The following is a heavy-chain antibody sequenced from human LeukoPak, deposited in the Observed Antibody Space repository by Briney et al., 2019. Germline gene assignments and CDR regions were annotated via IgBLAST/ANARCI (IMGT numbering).Heavy chain of an antibody. V-gene: IGHV3-48*03. D-gene: IGHD6-19*01. CDR2: ISSSGSTI. CDR1: GFTFSIYE. CDR3: ARGPRAVAGFDY. Sequence: GGSLRLSCAASGFTFSIYEMNGVRQAPGKGREWVSYISSSGSTIYYADSVKGRFTISRDNAKNSLYLQMNSLRAEDTAVYYCARGPRAVAGFDYWGQGTLVTVSS. J-gene: IGHJ4*02.